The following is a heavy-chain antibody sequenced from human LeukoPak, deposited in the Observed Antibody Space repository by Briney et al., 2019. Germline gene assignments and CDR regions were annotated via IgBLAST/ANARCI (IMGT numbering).Heavy chain of an antibody. CDR1: GFTFSSYW. D-gene: IGHD3-22*01. J-gene: IGHJ4*02. V-gene: IGHV3-74*01. Sequence: GGSLRLSCAASGFTFSSYWMHWVRQAPGKGLVWVSRINSDGSSTSYADSVKGRFTISRDNAKNTLYLQMNSLRDEDTAVYYCARIYYDSSGSIPYWGQGTLVTVSS. CDR2: INSDGSST. CDR3: ARIYYDSSGSIPY.